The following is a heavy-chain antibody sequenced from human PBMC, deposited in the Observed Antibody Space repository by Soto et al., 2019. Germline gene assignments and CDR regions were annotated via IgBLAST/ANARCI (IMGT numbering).Heavy chain of an antibody. CDR3: ARDRTFDY. CDR2: IHSGGST. CDR1: GFSFSSNW. Sequence: GGSLRLSCTASGFSFSSNWMSWVRQAPGKGPEWVSVIHSGGSTYYADSVKGRFTISRDNSENTLYLQMNSLRAEDTAVYYCARDRTFDYWGQGTLVTVSS. V-gene: IGHV3-53*01. J-gene: IGHJ4*02.